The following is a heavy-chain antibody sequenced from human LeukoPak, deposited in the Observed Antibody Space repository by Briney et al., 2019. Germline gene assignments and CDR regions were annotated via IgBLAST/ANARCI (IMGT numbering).Heavy chain of an antibody. CDR1: GYTFTGYY. V-gene: IGHV1-2*02. J-gene: IGHJ6*03. Sequence: GASVKVSCKASGYTFTGYYMHWVRQAPGQGLEWMGWINPNSGGTNYAQKFQGRGTMTRDTSISTAYMELSRLRSDDTAVYYCARAQNCGGDSYLPYYCYSYMDVWGKGTTVTVSS. CDR2: INPNSGGT. D-gene: IGHD2-21*01. CDR3: ARAQNCGGDSYLPYYCYSYMDV.